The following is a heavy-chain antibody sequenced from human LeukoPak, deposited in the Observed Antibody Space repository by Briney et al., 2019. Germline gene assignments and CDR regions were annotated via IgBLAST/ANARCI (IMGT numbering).Heavy chain of an antibody. J-gene: IGHJ3*02. CDR2: INSDGSST. D-gene: IGHD2-15*01. Sequence: GGSLRLSCAASGFTFSSYWMHWVRQATGKGLVWVSLINSDGSSTSYADSVKGRFTISRDNAKNTLYLQMNSLRAEDTAVYYCARETRVADAFDIWGQGTMVTVSS. CDR1: GFTFSSYW. V-gene: IGHV3-74*01. CDR3: ARETRVADAFDI.